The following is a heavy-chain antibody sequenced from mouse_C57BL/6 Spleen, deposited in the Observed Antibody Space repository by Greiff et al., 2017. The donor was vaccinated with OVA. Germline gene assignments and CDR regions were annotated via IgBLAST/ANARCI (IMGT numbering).Heavy chain of an antibody. V-gene: IGHV1-82*01. CDR3: ARSHYYGSSHGYFDV. J-gene: IGHJ1*03. D-gene: IGHD1-1*01. CDR2: IYPGDGDT. Sequence: VKLVESGPELVKPGASVKISCKASGYAFSSSWMNWVKQRPGKGLEWIGRIYPGDGDTNYNGKFKGKATLTADKSSSTAYMQLSSLTSEDSAVYFCARSHYYGSSHGYFDVWGTGTTVTVSS. CDR1: GYAFSSSW.